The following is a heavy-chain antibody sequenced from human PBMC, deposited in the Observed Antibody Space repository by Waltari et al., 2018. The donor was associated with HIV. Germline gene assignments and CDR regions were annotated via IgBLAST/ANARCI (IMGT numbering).Heavy chain of an antibody. CDR3: ARVDYGPNPYGMDV. V-gene: IGHV4-59*01. CDR1: GGPISSYY. CDR2: IYYSGST. J-gene: IGHJ6*02. Sequence: QVQLQESGPGLVKPSETLSLTCPVSGGPISSYYWSWIRQPPGKGLGWIGYIYYSGSTNYNPSLKSRVTISVDTSKNQFSLKLSSVTAADTAVYYCARVDYGPNPYGMDVWGQGTTVTVSS. D-gene: IGHD4-17*01.